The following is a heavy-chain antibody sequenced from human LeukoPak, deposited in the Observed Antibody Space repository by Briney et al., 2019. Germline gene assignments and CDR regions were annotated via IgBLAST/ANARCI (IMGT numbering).Heavy chain of an antibody. V-gene: IGHV3-30*18. CDR3: AKGRRYCSGGSCYYFDY. CDR1: GFAFSSYG. D-gene: IGHD2-15*01. CDR2: ISYDGSNK. J-gene: IGHJ4*02. Sequence: PGGSLRLSCAASGFAFSSYGMHWVRQAPGKGLEGVAVISYDGSNKYYADSVKGRFTISRDNSRNTVYLQMNSLGAEDTAVYYCAKGRRYCSGGSCYYFDYWGQGTLVTVSS.